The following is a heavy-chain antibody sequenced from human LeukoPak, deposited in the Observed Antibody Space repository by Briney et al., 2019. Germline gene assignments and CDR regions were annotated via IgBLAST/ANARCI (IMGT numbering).Heavy chain of an antibody. CDR3: ARPSGYTSGWFGY. CDR1: GFTFSRYL. CDR2: SNSDGSST. D-gene: IGHD6-19*01. J-gene: IGHJ4*02. Sequence: GGSLRLSCAASGFTFSRYLMHWVRQAPGKGLVWVSHSNSDGSSTSYADSVKGRFTISRDNAKDTLYLQMNSLRADDTAVYYCARPSGYTSGWFGYWGQGTLVTVSS. V-gene: IGHV3-74*01.